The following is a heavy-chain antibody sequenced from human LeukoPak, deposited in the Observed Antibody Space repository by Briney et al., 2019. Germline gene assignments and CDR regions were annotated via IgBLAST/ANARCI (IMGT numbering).Heavy chain of an antibody. CDR1: GFTFSSYA. D-gene: IGHD3-10*01. J-gene: IGHJ4*02. V-gene: IGHV3-30*04. CDR3: ARDTLWFGD. Sequence: GGSLRLSCAASGFTFSSYAMHWVRQAPGKGLEWVAVISYDGSNKYYADSVKGRFTISRDNSKNTLYLQMNSLRAEDTAVYYCARDTLWFGDWGQGTLVTVSS. CDR2: ISYDGSNK.